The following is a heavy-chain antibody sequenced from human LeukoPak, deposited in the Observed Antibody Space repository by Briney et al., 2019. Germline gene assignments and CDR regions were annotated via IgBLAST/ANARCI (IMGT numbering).Heavy chain of an antibody. CDR3: AREWVLRFLEWSHYYYGMDV. CDR2: IWYDGSNK. D-gene: IGHD3-3*01. CDR1: GFTFSSYG. V-gene: IGHV3-33*01. J-gene: IGHJ6*02. Sequence: GRSLRLSCAASGFTFSSYGMHWVRQAPGKGLEWVTIIWYDGSNKYYADSVKGRFTISRDNSKNTLYLQMNSLRAEDTAVYYCAREWVLRFLEWSHYYYGMDVWGQGTTVTVSS.